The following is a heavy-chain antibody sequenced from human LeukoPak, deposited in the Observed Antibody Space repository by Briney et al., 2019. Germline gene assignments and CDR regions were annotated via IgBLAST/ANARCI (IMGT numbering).Heavy chain of an antibody. CDR2: INPNSGGT. D-gene: IGHD5-18*01. CDR1: GYTFTGYY. J-gene: IGHJ4*02. V-gene: IGHV1-2*02. CDR3: ARDRWEQKSYGRLYYFDY. Sequence: ASVKVSCKASGYTFTGYYMHWVRQAPGHGLEGMGWINPNSGGTNYVQKFQGRVTMNRDTSVSTAYMELSRLRSDDTAVYYCARDRWEQKSYGRLYYFDYWGQGTLVTVSS.